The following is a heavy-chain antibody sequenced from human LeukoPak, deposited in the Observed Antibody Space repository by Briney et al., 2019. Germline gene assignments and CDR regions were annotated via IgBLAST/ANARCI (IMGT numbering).Heavy chain of an antibody. Sequence: SVKVSCKASGGTFSSYAISWVRQAPGQGVEWMGRIIPILGIANYAQKFQGRVTITADKSTSTAYMELSSLRSEDTAVYYCARDSGSYLSPYYFDYWGQGTLVTVSS. CDR2: IIPILGIA. V-gene: IGHV1-69*04. D-gene: IGHD1-26*01. J-gene: IGHJ4*02. CDR1: GGTFSSYA. CDR3: ARDSGSYLSPYYFDY.